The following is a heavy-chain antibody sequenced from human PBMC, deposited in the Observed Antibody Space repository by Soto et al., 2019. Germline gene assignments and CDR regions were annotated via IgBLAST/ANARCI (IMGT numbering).Heavy chain of an antibody. CDR1: GFTFSSYS. Sequence: GGSLRLSCAASGFTFSSYSMNWVRQAPGKGLEWVSSISSSSSYIYYAESEKGRFTISRDNAKNSQYLQMNSMRAEDTAVYYCAREDYGDDAFDIWGQGTMVTVS. J-gene: IGHJ3*02. D-gene: IGHD4-17*01. CDR3: AREDYGDDAFDI. V-gene: IGHV3-21*01. CDR2: ISSSSSYI.